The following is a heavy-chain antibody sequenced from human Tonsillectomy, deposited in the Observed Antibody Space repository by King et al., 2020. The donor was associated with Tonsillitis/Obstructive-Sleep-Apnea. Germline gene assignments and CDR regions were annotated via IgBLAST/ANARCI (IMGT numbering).Heavy chain of an antibody. CDR2: IYSGGRT. Sequence: VQLVESGGGLIQPGGSLRLSCAASGFTVSSNYMSWVRKAPGSWLELTSVIYSGGRTFDADSVKGRFTIYSANCKKPVYLQINSLGAEDTAVYSCARGGDIGSYYYMDVWGKGITVTVSS. CDR1: GFTVSSNY. D-gene: IGHD2-15*01. CDR3: ARGGDIGSYYYMDV. J-gene: IGHJ6*03. V-gene: IGHV3-53*01.